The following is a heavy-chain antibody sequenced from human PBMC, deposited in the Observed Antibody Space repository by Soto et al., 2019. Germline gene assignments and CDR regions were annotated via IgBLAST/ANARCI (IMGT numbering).Heavy chain of an antibody. CDR1: GFSFSNDA. CDR3: VKAHGTYHLGFEF. CDR2: ITNNGGST. D-gene: IGHD2-2*01. V-gene: IGHV3-64D*06. J-gene: IGHJ4*02. Sequence: GGSLSLSCSSSGFSFSNDAIHWVRQAPGKGLEYVAAITNNGGSTKYADPEKGRFTISRDNSKSTVLLQMSSLRPEDTAIYYCVKAHGTYHLGFEFWGRGTLVTHSS.